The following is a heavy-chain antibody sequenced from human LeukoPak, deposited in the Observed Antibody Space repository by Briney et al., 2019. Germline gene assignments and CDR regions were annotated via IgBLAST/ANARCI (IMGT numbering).Heavy chain of an antibody. J-gene: IGHJ3*02. D-gene: IGHD3-22*01. CDR2: ISSSGST. CDR1: GGSISSGDYY. Sequence: SETLSLTCTVSGGSISSGDYYWSWIRQPAGKGLEWIGRISSSGSTNYNPSLKSRVAISVDTSKNQFSLKLSSVTAADTAVYFCARGPYSYDSSGAFDIWGQGTMVTVSS. CDR3: ARGPYSYDSSGAFDI. V-gene: IGHV4-61*02.